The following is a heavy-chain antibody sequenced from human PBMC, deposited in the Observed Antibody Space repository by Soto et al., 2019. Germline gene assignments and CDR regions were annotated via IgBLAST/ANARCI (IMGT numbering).Heavy chain of an antibody. CDR2: INPNAGST. J-gene: IGHJ6*02. CDR3: ARAMVIRYYGMDV. Sequence: ASVKVSCKASVYTFTSYSMHWVRQAPGQGLEWMGIINPNAGSTSYAQKFQGRVTMTRDTSTSTVYMELSSLRSEDTAVYYCARAMVIRYYGMDVWGQGTTVTVSS. CDR1: VYTFTSYS. D-gene: IGHD3-22*01. V-gene: IGHV1-46*01.